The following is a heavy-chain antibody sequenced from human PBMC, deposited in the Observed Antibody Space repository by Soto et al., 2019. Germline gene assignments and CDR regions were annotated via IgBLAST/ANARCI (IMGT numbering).Heavy chain of an antibody. J-gene: IGHJ6*02. CDR2: IIPFFHAA. CDR3: AGDLIASYHYCGMDV. Sequence: QVQLVQSGAEVTKPGSSVKVSCKASADTFSSSAFSWVRQAPGQGLEWLGGIIPFFHAANYAQRFQGRVTITADESTSTVYMELSSRRSEDTALYYCAGDLIASYHYCGMDVWGQGTTVTVSS. CDR1: ADTFSSSA. D-gene: IGHD1-26*01. V-gene: IGHV1-69*01.